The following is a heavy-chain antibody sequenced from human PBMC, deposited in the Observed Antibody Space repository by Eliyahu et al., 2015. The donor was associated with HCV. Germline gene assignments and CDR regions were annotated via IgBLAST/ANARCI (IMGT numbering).Heavy chain of an antibody. CDR3: GRGHSTHWYVGVVFGN. CDR2: IKNKPXGEET. Sequence: EVQLVESGGGLVQPGQSLRLSCETSGFIFXVYGMSWFRQAPGKGLEGVGIIKNKPXGEETQYAASVRGRFTISRDDSKGIAYLQMHNLKTEDTAVYFCGRGHSTHWYVGVVFGNWGQGTLVAVSS. D-gene: IGHD3-10*01. V-gene: IGHV3-49*03. CDR1: GFIFXVYG. J-gene: IGHJ4*02.